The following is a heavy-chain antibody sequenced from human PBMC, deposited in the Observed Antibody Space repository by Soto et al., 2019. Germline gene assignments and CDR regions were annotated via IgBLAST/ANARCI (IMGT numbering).Heavy chain of an antibody. D-gene: IGHD3-22*01. CDR1: GDTFSTYA. V-gene: IGHV1-69*06. Sequence: QVQLVQSGAEVKKPGSSVKVSCKASGDTFSTYAISRVRQAPGQGLEWLGGIIPILGAPSYAQRFQGRVTITADKSTSTAYMELSSLRSEDTAVYYCARERSRYDRSGYYRPDYWGQGTLVTVSS. J-gene: IGHJ4*02. CDR2: IIPILGAP. CDR3: ARERSRYDRSGYYRPDY.